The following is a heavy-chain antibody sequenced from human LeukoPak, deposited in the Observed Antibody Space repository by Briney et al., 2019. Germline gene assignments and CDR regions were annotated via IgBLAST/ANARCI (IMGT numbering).Heavy chain of an antibody. V-gene: IGHV1-3*01. CDR2: INAGNGNT. CDR1: GYTFTSYA. J-gene: IGHJ6*02. CDR3: ARTVAGTGDYYGMDV. Sequence: ASVKVSCKASGYTFTSYAMHWVRQAPGQRLEWMGWINAGNGNTKYSQKFQGRVTITRDTSASTAYMELSSLRSEDTAVYYCARTVAGTGDYYGMDVWGQGTTVTASS. D-gene: IGHD6-19*01.